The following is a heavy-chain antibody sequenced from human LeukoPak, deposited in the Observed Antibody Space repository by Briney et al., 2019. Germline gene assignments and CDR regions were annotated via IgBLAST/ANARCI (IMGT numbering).Heavy chain of an antibody. CDR2: IKEDGSDK. V-gene: IGHV3-7*01. Sequence: PGPCLRPACAPSGFMFSSSWIAWVRHAPGKGLECVANIKEDGSDKNYVASMKGRFTISRDNAKNSLYLQMNSLRAEDTAVYYCARDAAYGYDRFDYWGQGTQVTVSS. CDR1: GFMFSSSW. CDR3: ARDAAYGYDRFDY. D-gene: IGHD5-18*01. J-gene: IGHJ4*02.